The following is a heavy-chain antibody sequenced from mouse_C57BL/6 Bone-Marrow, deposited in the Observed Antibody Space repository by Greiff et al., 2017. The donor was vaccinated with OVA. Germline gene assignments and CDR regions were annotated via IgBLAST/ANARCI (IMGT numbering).Heavy chain of an antibody. CDR1: GFTLSDYG. CDR3: ARGVLSFAY. Sequence: DVKSVESGGGLVKPGGSLKLSCAASGFTLSDYGMHWVRQAPEKGLAWVAYISSGSSTIYYADTVKGRFTTSSDNAKNTLFLQMTSLRSGETDMYYCARGVLSFAYWGQGTLVTVTA. CDR2: ISSGSSTI. V-gene: IGHV5-17*01. J-gene: IGHJ3*01.